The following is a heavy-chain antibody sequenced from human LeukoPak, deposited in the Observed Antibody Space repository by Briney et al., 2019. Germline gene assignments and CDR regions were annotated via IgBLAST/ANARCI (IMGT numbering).Heavy chain of an antibody. CDR3: ARDRDSSGWLRSRTENGLDY. J-gene: IGHJ4*02. CDR2: IYTSGST. CDR1: GGSISSYY. D-gene: IGHD6-19*01. Sequence: PSETLSLTCTVSGGSISSYYWSWIRQPAGKGLEWIGRIYTSGSTNYNPSLKSRVTMSVDTSKNQFSLKLSSVTAADTAVYYCARDRDSSGWLRSRTENGLDYWGQGTLVTVSS. V-gene: IGHV4-4*07.